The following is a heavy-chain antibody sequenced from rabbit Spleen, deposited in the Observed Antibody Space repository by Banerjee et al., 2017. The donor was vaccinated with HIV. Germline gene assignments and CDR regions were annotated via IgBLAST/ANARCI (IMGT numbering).Heavy chain of an antibody. Sequence: QSLEESGGGLVQPEGSLTLTCKASGFSFSSGYDMCWVRQATGKGLEWIGCINTITGKTVYATWARGRFTISRASSTTVFLQMTSLTAADTATYFCARDTGGDGLSLWGPGTLVTVS. V-gene: IGHV1S40*01. CDR2: INTITGKT. J-gene: IGHJ4*01. D-gene: IGHD2-1*01. CDR3: ARDTGGDGLSL. CDR1: GFSFSSGYD.